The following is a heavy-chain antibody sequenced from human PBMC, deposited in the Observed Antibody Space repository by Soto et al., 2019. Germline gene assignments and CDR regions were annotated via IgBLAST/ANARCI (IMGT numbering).Heavy chain of an antibody. CDR2: ISSNGGST. Sequence: GGSLRLSCAASGFTFSSYAMHWVRQAPGKGLEYVSAISSNGGSTYYANSVKGRFTISRDNSKNTLYLQMGSLRAEDTAVYYCARLELRVGFDYWGQGTLVTVSS. J-gene: IGHJ4*02. V-gene: IGHV3-64*01. CDR1: GFTFSSYA. D-gene: IGHD1-7*01. CDR3: ARLELRVGFDY.